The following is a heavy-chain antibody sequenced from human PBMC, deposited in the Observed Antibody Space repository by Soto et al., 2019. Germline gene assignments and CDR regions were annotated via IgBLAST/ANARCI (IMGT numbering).Heavy chain of an antibody. J-gene: IGHJ3*02. CDR1: GFTFSSYG. CDR3: ARDLKAFGGVSDAFDI. Sequence: QVQLVESGGGVVQPGRSLRLSCAASGFTFSSYGMHWVRQAPGKGLEWVAVIWYDGSNKYYADSVKGRFTISRDNSKNXLYLQMNSLRAEDTAVYYCARDLKAFGGVSDAFDIWGQGTMVTVSS. V-gene: IGHV3-33*01. CDR2: IWYDGSNK. D-gene: IGHD3-16*01.